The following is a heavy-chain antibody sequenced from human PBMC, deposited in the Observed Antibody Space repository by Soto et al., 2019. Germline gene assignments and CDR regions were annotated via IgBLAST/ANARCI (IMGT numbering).Heavy chain of an antibody. CDR3: ARVPYRSSSGCYSWFDP. Sequence: GGSLRVSCAASGFTVCRYYMSWVRQAPGKGLEWVSVIYSDGATYYADSVRGRFTISRDISENTLYLQMNSLRAEDTALYYCARVPYRSSSGCYSWFDPWGQGTLVTVSS. D-gene: IGHD2-2*01. V-gene: IGHV3-66*01. CDR2: IYSDGAT. J-gene: IGHJ5*02. CDR1: GFTVCRYY.